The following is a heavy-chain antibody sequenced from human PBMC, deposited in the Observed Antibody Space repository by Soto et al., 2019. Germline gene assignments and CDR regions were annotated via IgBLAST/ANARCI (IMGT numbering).Heavy chain of an antibody. CDR2: TYYRSKGYN. V-gene: IGHV6-1*01. Sequence: SQTLSLTCAISGDSVSSNSAAWNWIRQSPSRGLEWLGRTYYRSKGYNDYAVSVKSRLTFNPDTSKNQFSLQLNSVTPEDTAVYYGARVITFGGVIVNNAFDIWGQGTMVTVSS. CDR3: ARVITFGGVIVNNAFDI. D-gene: IGHD3-16*02. CDR1: GDSVSSNSAA. J-gene: IGHJ3*02.